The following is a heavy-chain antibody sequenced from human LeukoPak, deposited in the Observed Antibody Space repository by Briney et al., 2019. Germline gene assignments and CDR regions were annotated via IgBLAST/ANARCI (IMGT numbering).Heavy chain of an antibody. CDR1: GGSFSGYY. CDR3: AREGYCSRTSCPRNHDL. J-gene: IGHJ5*02. CDR2: INHRGST. V-gene: IGHV4-34*01. D-gene: IGHD2-2*01. Sequence: SETLSLTCAVYGGSFSGYYWSWIRQPPGKGLEWIGEINHRGSTNYNPSLKSRVTISVDTSKNQFSLKLSSVTAADTAVYYCAREGYCSRTSCPRNHDLWGQGTLVTVSS.